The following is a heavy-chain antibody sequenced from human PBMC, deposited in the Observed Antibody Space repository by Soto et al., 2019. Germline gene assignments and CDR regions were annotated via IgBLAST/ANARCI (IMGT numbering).Heavy chain of an antibody. V-gene: IGHV3-21*03. D-gene: IGHD3-22*01. CDR1: GVTLSIYR. J-gene: IGHJ4*02. Sequence: PGWSPRLCCASSGVTLSIYRVNGVLQAPGKGLEWVSSISSSSSYIYYADSVKGRFTISRDDSKNTLYLQMNSLKTEDTAVYYCTTPIYYYYDSSGYTNRDYWGQGTLVTVPS. CDR2: ISSSSSYI. CDR3: TTPIYYYYDSSGYTNRDY.